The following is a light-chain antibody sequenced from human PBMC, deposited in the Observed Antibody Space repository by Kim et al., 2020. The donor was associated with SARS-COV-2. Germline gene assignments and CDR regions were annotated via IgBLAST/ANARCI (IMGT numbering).Light chain of an antibody. Sequence: LSPGERATLSCRASQSVSSSDLAWYQQKPGQAPRLHIYGASSRATGIPDRFSGSGSGTDFTLTISRLEPEDFAVYYCQQYGSSPTFGPGTKVDIK. CDR3: QQYGSSPT. CDR2: GAS. V-gene: IGKV3-20*01. J-gene: IGKJ3*01. CDR1: QSVSSSD.